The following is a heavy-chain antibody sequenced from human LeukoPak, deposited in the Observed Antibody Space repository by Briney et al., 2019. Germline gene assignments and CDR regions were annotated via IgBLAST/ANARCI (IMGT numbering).Heavy chain of an antibody. CDR1: GFTFSSYW. V-gene: IGHV3-74*01. D-gene: IGHD5-24*01. J-gene: IGHJ4*02. CDR3: ARASALATPPFAY. Sequence: GGSLRLSCAASGFTFSSYWMHWVRQAPGKGLLWVSRINIDGSTSNYADSVKGRFTISRDNAKNAVYLQMNSLRVEDTAVYSCARASALATPPFAYWRQGTLVTVSS. CDR2: INIDGSTS.